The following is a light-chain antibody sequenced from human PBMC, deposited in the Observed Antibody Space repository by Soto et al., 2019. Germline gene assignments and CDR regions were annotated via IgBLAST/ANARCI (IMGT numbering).Light chain of an antibody. CDR2: DAS. CDR1: QSVSIY. J-gene: IGKJ4*01. CDR3: QQRRELFT. V-gene: IGKV3-11*01. Sequence: EIVFAQSPATLSLSPGDRATLSCRASQSVSIYLAWYQQKPGQAPRLLIYDASNRATGIPARFSGSGSGTDFTLTISSPEPEDFAVYYCQQRRELFTFGGGTKVDIK.